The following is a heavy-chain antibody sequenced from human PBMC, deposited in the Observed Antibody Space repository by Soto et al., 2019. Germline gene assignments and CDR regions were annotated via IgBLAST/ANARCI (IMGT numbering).Heavy chain of an antibody. J-gene: IGHJ4*02. CDR3: ARPDGWDFDY. D-gene: IGHD3-10*01. CDR1: GYSFTSYW. Sequence: GESLKISCKGSGYSFTSYWISWVRQMPGKGLEWVGRIDPSDSYTNYSPSFQGHVTISADKSISTAYLQWSSLKASDTAMYYCARPDGWDFDYWGQGTLVTVSS. V-gene: IGHV5-10-1*01. CDR2: IDPSDSYT.